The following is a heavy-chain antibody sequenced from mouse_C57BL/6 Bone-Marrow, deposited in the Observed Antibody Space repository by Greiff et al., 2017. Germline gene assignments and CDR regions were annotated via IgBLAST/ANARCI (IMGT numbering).Heavy chain of an antibody. CDR1: GFTFTDYY. J-gene: IGHJ2*01. CDR2: IRNKANGYTT. V-gene: IGHV7-3*01. CDR3: ARYKLRSYFDY. D-gene: IGHD1-1*01. Sequence: DVKLQESGGGLVQPGGSLSLSCAASGFTFTDYYMSWVRQPPGKALEWLGFIRNKANGYTTEYSASVKGRFTISRDNSQSILYLQMNALRAEDSATYYCARYKLRSYFDYWGQGTTLTVSS.